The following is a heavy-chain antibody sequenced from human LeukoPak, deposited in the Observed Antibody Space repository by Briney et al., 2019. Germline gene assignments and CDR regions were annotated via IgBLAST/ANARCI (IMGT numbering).Heavy chain of an antibody. V-gene: IGHV1-69*04. Sequence: SVKVSCKTSGGTFSSSAITWGRQAPGQGLEWMGRIIPVLNITSYAQKFQGRVTITADTSTSTVYMELSSLRSEETAVYYCARDQGLTAPPPYGLDVWGQGTTVIVSS. CDR1: GGTFSSSA. J-gene: IGHJ6*02. CDR3: ARDQGLTAPPPYGLDV. D-gene: IGHD5-18*01. CDR2: IIPVLNIT.